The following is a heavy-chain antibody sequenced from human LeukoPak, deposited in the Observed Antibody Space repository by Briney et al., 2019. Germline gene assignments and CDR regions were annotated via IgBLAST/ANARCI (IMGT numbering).Heavy chain of an antibody. J-gene: IGHJ5*02. CDR2: ISGSGGST. CDR1: GFTFSSYA. Sequence: GGSLRLSCAASGFTFSSYAMSWVRQAPGKGLEWVSAISGSGGSTYYADSVKGRFTISRDNSKNTLYLQMNSLRAEDTAVYYCAKDYYYYDSSGYYEGPWFDPWGRGTLVTVSS. CDR3: AKDYYYYDSSGYYEGPWFDP. D-gene: IGHD3-22*01. V-gene: IGHV3-23*01.